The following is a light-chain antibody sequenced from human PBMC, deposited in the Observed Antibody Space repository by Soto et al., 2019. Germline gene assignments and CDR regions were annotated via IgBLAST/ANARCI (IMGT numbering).Light chain of an antibody. Sequence: EIVLTQSPGTLSLSPGERATLSCRASQSVSSTYLAWYQQNRGQAPRLLIYGASSRAPGIPDRFSGSGSGTDFTLTISRLEPEDFAVYYCQQYGSSRWTFGQVTKVDIK. CDR2: GAS. CDR3: QQYGSSRWT. V-gene: IGKV3-20*01. CDR1: QSVSSTY. J-gene: IGKJ1*01.